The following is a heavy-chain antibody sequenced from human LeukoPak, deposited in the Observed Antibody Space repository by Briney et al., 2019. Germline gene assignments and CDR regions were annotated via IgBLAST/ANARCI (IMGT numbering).Heavy chain of an antibody. J-gene: IGHJ4*02. CDR3: AITDVAQLAGMGY. D-gene: IGHD6-6*01. CDR1: GFTFSSYG. CDR2: ISYDGSNK. V-gene: IGHV3-30*03. Sequence: GRSLRLSCAASGFTFSSYGMHWVRQAPGKGLEWVAVISYDGSNKYYADSVKGRFTISRDNAKNSLYLQMNSLRAEDTAVYYCAITDVAQLAGMGYWGQGTLVTVSS.